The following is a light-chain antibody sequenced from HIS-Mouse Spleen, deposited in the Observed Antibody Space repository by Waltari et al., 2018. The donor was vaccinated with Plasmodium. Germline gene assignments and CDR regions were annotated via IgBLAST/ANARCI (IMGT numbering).Light chain of an antibody. CDR1: PSVSSY. Sequence: EIVLTQSPATLSLSPGERATLSCRASPSVSSYLAWYQQKPGQAPRLLIYDASNRATGIPARFSGSGSGTDFTLTISSLEPEDFAVYYCQQRSNWPRVLTFGGGTKVEIK. V-gene: IGKV3-11*01. CDR3: QQRSNWPRVLT. CDR2: DAS. J-gene: IGKJ4*01.